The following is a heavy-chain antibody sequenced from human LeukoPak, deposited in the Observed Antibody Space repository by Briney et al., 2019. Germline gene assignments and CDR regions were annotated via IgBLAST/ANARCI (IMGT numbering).Heavy chain of an antibody. V-gene: IGHV3-30*18. D-gene: IGHD5-12*01. CDR2: ISYDGSNK. J-gene: IGHJ1*01. Sequence: GGSLRLSCAASGFTFSSYGMHWVRQAPGKGLEWVAVISYDGSNKYYADSVKGRFTISRDNSKNTLYLQMNSLRAEDTAVYYCAKDRGYGDYFQHWGQGTLVTVSS. CDR3: AKDRGYGDYFQH. CDR1: GFTFSSYG.